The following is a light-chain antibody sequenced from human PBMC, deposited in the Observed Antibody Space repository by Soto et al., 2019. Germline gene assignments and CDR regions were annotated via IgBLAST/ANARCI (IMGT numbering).Light chain of an antibody. CDR2: LGS. CDR1: QSLLHSNGYNY. Sequence: DIVMTQSPLSLPVTPGEPASISCRSSQSLLHSNGYNYLDWYLQKPGQSPQLMIYLGSNRSSGAPDRFSGSGSGTDFTLKISRVEAEDVGVYYCMQARTWTFGQGTKVEIK. CDR3: MQARTWT. J-gene: IGKJ1*01. V-gene: IGKV2-28*01.